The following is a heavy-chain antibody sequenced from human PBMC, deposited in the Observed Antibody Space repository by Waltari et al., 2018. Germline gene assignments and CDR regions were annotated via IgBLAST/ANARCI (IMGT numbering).Heavy chain of an antibody. J-gene: IGHJ6*02. CDR1: GGTFSSYA. CDR2: IIPIRGIA. CDR3: ARGGMSSYYYGMDV. D-gene: IGHD3-16*01. Sequence: QVQLVQSGAEVKKPGSSVKVSCKASGGTFSSYAISWVRQAPGQGLEWMGRIIPIRGIANYAQKVQGRVKMTADKSTSTAYMELSSLRSEDTAVYYCARGGMSSYYYGMDVWGQGTTVTVSS. V-gene: IGHV1-69*09.